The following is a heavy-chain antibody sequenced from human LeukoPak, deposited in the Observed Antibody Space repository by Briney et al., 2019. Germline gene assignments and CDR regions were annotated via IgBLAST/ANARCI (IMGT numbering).Heavy chain of an antibody. CDR3: ASLVSYYYDSSGYYHPSYNWFDP. Sequence: SETLSLTCTVSGYSISSGYYWGWIRQPPGKGLEWIGSIYHSGSTYYNPSLKSRVTISVDTSKNQFSLKLSSVTAADTAVYYCASLVSYYYDSSGYYHPSYNWFDPWGQGTLVTVSS. D-gene: IGHD3-22*01. CDR2: IYHSGST. J-gene: IGHJ5*02. CDR1: GYSISSGYY. V-gene: IGHV4-38-2*02.